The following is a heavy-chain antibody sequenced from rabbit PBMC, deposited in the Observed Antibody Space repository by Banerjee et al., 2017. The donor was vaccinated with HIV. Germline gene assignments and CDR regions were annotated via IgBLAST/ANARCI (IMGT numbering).Heavy chain of an antibody. D-gene: IGHD1-1*01. J-gene: IGHJ4*01. CDR1: GFSFSNKYV. CDR2: IYTSSGST. CDR3: ARDASSSGYWGYFNL. Sequence: QQQLEESGGGLVKPEGSLTLSCTASGFSFSNKYVMCWVRQAPGKGLELIACIYTSSGSTWYASWVNGRFTISRSTSLDTVDLKMTSLTAADTATYFCARDASSSGYWGYFNLWGPGTLVTVS. V-gene: IGHV1S43*01.